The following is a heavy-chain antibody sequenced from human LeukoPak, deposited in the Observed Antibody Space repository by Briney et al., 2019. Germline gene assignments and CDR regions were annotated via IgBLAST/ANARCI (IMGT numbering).Heavy chain of an antibody. CDR3: AREYTAMAEYYFDY. CDR1: GGTFISYA. D-gene: IGHD5-18*01. Sequence: SVKVSCKASGGTFISYAISWLRQAPGQGLEWMGGIIPIFGTANYAQKFQGRVTITADESTSTAYMELSSLRSEDTAVYYCAREYTAMAEYYFDYWGQGTLVTVSS. J-gene: IGHJ4*02. V-gene: IGHV1-69*13. CDR2: IIPIFGTA.